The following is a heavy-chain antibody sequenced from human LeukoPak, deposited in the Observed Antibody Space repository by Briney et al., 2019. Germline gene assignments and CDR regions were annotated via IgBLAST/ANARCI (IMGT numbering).Heavy chain of an antibody. CDR2: ISSSSSYI. D-gene: IGHD3-22*01. V-gene: IGHV3-21*01. CDR1: GFTFSSYS. Sequence: GGSLRLSCAASGFTFSSYSMNWVRQAPGKGLEWVSSISSSSSYIYYADSVEGRFTISRDSAKNSLYLQMNSLRAEDTAVYYCARDAYYDSSGYYPLDYWGQGTLVTVSS. J-gene: IGHJ4*02. CDR3: ARDAYYDSSGYYPLDY.